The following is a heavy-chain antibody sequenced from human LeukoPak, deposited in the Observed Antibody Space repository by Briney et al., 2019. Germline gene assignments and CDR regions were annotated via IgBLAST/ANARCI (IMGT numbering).Heavy chain of an antibody. CDR1: GYTFTSYG. CDR2: ISAYNGNT. CDR3: ARVVGLCERYYYGSGSCPLDY. V-gene: IGHV1-18*01. Sequence: GASVKVSCKASGYTFTSYGISWVRQAPGQGLEWMGWISAYNGNTNYAQKLQGRVTMTTDTSTSTAYMELRSLRSDDTAVYYCARVVGLCERYYYGSGSCPLDYWGQGTLVTVSS. J-gene: IGHJ4*02. D-gene: IGHD3-10*01.